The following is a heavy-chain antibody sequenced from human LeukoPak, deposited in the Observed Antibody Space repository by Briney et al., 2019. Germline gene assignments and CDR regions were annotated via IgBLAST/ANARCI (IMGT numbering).Heavy chain of an antibody. CDR3: ARGMHGGSYYSSSYWYFDL. D-gene: IGHD1-26*01. Sequence: SETLSLTCTVSGGFISTYYWSWIRQPAGKTLEWIGRIYNSGSTNYNPSLKSRVTMSVDTSKNQFSLKLSSVTAADTAVYFCARGMHGGSYYSSSYWYFDLWGRGTLVTVSS. CDR1: GGFISTYY. V-gene: IGHV4-4*07. CDR2: IYNSGST. J-gene: IGHJ2*01.